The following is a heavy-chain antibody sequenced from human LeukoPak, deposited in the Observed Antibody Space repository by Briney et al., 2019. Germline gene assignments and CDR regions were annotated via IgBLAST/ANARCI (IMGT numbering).Heavy chain of an antibody. CDR1: GFTFSSYA. V-gene: IGHV3-23*01. CDR3: AKTTYYYDSSGYHFGGFDY. CDR2: IRGSGGST. D-gene: IGHD3-22*01. Sequence: HPGRSLRLSCAAAGFTFSSYAMSWVCQAPGKGMEWVSAIRGSGGSTIYADSVQGLFTISRDNSKNTLYLQMNSLRAEDTAVYYCAKTTYYYDSSGYHFGGFDYWGQGTLVTVSS. J-gene: IGHJ4*02.